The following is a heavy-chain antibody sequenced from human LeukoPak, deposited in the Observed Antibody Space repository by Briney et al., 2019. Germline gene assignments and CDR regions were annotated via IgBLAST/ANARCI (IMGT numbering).Heavy chain of an antibody. V-gene: IGHV3-21*01. Sequence: PGGSLRLSCAASGFTFSSYSMNWVRQAPGKGLVWVSSISSSSSYIYYADSVKGRFTISRDNAKNSLYLQMNSLRAEDTAVYYCAREHDYRVYYYYYYMDVWGKGTTVTVSS. D-gene: IGHD4-11*01. CDR2: ISSSSSYI. CDR1: GFTFSSYS. J-gene: IGHJ6*03. CDR3: AREHDYRVYYYYYYMDV.